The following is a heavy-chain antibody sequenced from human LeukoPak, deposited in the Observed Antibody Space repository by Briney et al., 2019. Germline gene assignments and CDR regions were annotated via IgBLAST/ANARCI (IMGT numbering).Heavy chain of an antibody. Sequence: ASVKVSCKPSGYTFTRYYMYWVRQAPGQGLEWMGIINPSGGSTSYAQKFEGRVTMSRDRSTSTVYMELSSLRSEDTAVYYCARGRGGEYYYGSGSYYNVPRKYNWFDPWGQGTLVTVSS. CDR1: GYTFTRYY. V-gene: IGHV1-46*01. J-gene: IGHJ5*02. CDR3: ARGRGGEYYYGSGSYYNVPRKYNWFDP. D-gene: IGHD3-10*01. CDR2: INPSGGST.